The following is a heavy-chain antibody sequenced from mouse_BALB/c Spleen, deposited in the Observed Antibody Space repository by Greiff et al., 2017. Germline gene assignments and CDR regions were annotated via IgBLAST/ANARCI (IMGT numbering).Heavy chain of an antibody. Sequence: VQLQQSGPGLVAPSQSLSITCTVSGFSLTSYGVHWVRQPPGKGLEWLGVIWAGGSTNYNSALMSRLSISKDNSKSQVFLKMNSLQTDDTAMYYCARAYDYDEGGYFDYWGQGTTLTVSS. D-gene: IGHD2-4*01. CDR2: IWAGGST. J-gene: IGHJ2*01. CDR1: GFSLTSYG. V-gene: IGHV2-9*02. CDR3: ARAYDYDEGGYFDY.